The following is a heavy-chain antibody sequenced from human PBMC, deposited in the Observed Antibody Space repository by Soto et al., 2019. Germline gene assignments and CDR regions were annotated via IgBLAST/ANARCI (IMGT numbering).Heavy chain of an antibody. CDR2: IYWDDDK. V-gene: IGHV2-5*02. D-gene: IGHD6-19*01. CDR1: GFSLSTSGVG. J-gene: IGHJ4*02. Sequence: QITLKESGPTLVKPTQTLTLTCTFSGFSLSTSGVGVGWIRQPPGKALEWLALIYWDDDKRYSPSLKSRLTNTKDTSKNQVDLTMTNMVPVDTATYYCAPSRSLDSYSSCFDYWGQGTLVTVSS. CDR3: APSRSLDSYSSCFDY.